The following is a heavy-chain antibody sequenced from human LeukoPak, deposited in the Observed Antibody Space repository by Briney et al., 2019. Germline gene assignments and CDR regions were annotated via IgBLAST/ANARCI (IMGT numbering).Heavy chain of an antibody. CDR3: ARDKCSSTSCSSYDAFDI. V-gene: IGHV4-61*02. D-gene: IGHD2-2*01. J-gene: IGHJ3*02. CDR2: IYTSGST. Sequence: PSQTLSLTCTVSGGSISSGSYYWSWIRQPAGKGLEWIGRIYTSGSTNHNPSLKSRVTISVDTSKNQFSLKLSSVTAADTAVYYCARDKCSSTSCSSYDAFDIWGQGTMVTVSS. CDR1: GGSISSGSYY.